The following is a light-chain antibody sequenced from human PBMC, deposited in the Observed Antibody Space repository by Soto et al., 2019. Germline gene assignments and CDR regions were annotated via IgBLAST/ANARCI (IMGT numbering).Light chain of an antibody. Sequence: EIVLTQSPGTLSLSPGERATLSCRASQSVSSSYLAWYQQKPGQAPRLLIYGASSRATGIPDRFSGSGSGTDFTLPISRLEHEDVAVYYCQQYGSSPWTFGQGTKVEIK. CDR3: QQYGSSPWT. V-gene: IGKV3-20*01. CDR1: QSVSSSY. J-gene: IGKJ1*01. CDR2: GAS.